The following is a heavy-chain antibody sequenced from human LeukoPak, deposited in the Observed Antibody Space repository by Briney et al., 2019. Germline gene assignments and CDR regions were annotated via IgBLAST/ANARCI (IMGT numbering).Heavy chain of an antibody. J-gene: IGHJ4*02. V-gene: IGHV3-74*01. D-gene: IGHD1/OR15-1a*01. CDR1: GFTFSSYA. Sequence: PGGSLRLSCAASGFTFSSYAMSWVRQAPEKGLVWVSRINSDGSSTSYADSVKGRFTISRDNAKNTLYLQMNSLRAEDTAVYYCVMEQLTGFDYWGQGTLVTVSS. CDR3: VMEQLTGFDY. CDR2: INSDGSST.